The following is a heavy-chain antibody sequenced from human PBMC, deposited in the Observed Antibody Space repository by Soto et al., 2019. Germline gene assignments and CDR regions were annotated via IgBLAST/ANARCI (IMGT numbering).Heavy chain of an antibody. CDR1: GGAFSGYY. J-gene: IGHJ4*02. Sequence: TXSLTCAFYGGAFSGYYWSWIRQPPGKGLEWIGEINHSGSTNYNPSLKSRVTISVDTSKNQFSLKLSSVTAADTAVYYCARVRYSSSWSDYWGQGTLVTVSS. CDR3: ARVRYSSSWSDY. CDR2: INHSGST. D-gene: IGHD6-13*01. V-gene: IGHV4-34*01.